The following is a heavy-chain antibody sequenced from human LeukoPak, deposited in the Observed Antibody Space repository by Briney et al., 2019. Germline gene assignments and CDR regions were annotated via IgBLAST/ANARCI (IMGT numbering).Heavy chain of an antibody. CDR1: GFTFSNYG. D-gene: IGHD2-15*01. V-gene: IGHV3-30*03. J-gene: IGHJ5*02. CDR2: ISYDGRIQ. Sequence: PGGSLRLSCAASGFTFSNYGMHWVRQAPGKGLEWVAVISYDGRIQKYVDSVKGRFTISRDKSKSTLYLQMSSLRPDDTAVYYCAIPSYCSGGSCYPPDWFDPWGQGTLVTVSS. CDR3: AIPSYCSGGSCYPPDWFDP.